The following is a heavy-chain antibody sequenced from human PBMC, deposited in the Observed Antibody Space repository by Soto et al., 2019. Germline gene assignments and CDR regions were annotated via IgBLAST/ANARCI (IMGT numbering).Heavy chain of an antibody. CDR3: TRARYSYGYGDFDY. CDR2: IRSKANSYAT. J-gene: IGHJ4*02. Sequence: EVQLVESGGGLVQPGGSLKLSCAASGFTFSGSAMHWVRQASGKGLEWVGRIRSKANSYATAYAASVKGRFTISRDDSKNTAYLQMNSLKTEDTAVYYCTRARYSYGYGDFDYWGQGTLVTVSS. V-gene: IGHV3-73*02. D-gene: IGHD5-18*01. CDR1: GFTFSGSA.